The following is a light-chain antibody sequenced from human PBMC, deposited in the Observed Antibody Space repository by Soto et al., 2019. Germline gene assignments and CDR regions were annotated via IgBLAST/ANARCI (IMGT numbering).Light chain of an antibody. V-gene: IGKV3-15*01. CDR2: GAS. Sequence: EVVMTQSPATLSVSPGERVTLSCRASQSINAHLAWYQQTPGQAPRLLIHGASTRATGIPARLSGSGFGTVFILTMRRLQFEDFSVYYCQQYNAWLWTFGQGTKVEVQ. CDR1: QSINAH. CDR3: QQYNAWLWT. J-gene: IGKJ1*01.